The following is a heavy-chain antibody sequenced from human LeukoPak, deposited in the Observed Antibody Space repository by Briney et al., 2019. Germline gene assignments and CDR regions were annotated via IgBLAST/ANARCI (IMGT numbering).Heavy chain of an antibody. J-gene: IGHJ3*02. CDR3: ARLPDYIVVYAFDI. CDR2: IYHSGST. V-gene: IGHV4-38-2*02. CDR1: GYSISSGYY. Sequence: PSETLSLTCTVSGYSISSGYYWGWIRQPPGKGLEWIGSIYHSGSTYYNPSLKSRVTISVDTSKNQFSLKLSSVTAADTAVYYCARLPDYIVVYAFDIWGQGTMVTVSS. D-gene: IGHD2-2*01.